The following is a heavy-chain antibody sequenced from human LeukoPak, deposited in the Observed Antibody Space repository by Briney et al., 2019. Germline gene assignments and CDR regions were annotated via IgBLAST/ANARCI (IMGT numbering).Heavy chain of an antibody. D-gene: IGHD2/OR15-2a*01. V-gene: IGHV4-39*01. J-gene: IGHJ6*04. CDR3: ARRNRPHRMDV. CDR2: IYYSGST. CDR1: GGSISSSSYY. Sequence: SETLSLTCTVSGGSISSSSYYWGWIRQPPGKGLEWIGSIYYSGSTCYNPSLKSRVTISVDTSKNQFSLKLSSVTAADTTVYYCARRNRPHRMDVWGKGTTVTVSS.